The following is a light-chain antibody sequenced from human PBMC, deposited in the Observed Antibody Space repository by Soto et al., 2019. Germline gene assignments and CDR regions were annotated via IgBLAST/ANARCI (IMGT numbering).Light chain of an antibody. CDR2: GAS. Sequence: IVVTQSRASLSVAPGERAAFGGRASQCIXRNLDWYHHKPDQAPSLLISGASTGATGIQARFSGSGSWTVFTITIRSLQSVDCSVYFCQQYNKRLITFDQGKRREF. CDR1: QCIXRN. CDR3: QQYNKRLIT. J-gene: IGKJ5*01. V-gene: IGKV3-15*01.